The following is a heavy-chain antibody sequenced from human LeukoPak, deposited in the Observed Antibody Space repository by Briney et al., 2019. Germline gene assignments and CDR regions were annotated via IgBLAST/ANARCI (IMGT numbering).Heavy chain of an antibody. J-gene: IGHJ4*02. CDR1: GFTFSRYG. CDR2: IWYDETNK. Sequence: GRSLRLSCAASGFTFSRYGMHWVRQAPGKGLEWVAVIWYDETNKYHADSVKGRFTISRDNSKNTLYLQMNSLRAEDTAVYYCARENGGIDYWGQGTLVTVSS. CDR3: ARENGGIDY. V-gene: IGHV3-33*01.